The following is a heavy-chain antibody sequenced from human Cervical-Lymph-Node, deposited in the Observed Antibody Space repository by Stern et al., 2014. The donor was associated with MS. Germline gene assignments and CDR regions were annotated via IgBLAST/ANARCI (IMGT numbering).Heavy chain of an antibody. D-gene: IGHD5-18*01. CDR1: GDTLSNDA. Sequence: QVQLVQSGAEVKKPGSSVKVSCKASGDTLSNDAISWVRQAPGQGLEWMGGIIPIFGTVDYAQKWQGRVTITADESTNTAYMELRSLRSEDTAVYYCARDHVDTTMWSWGQGTLVTVSS. CDR3: ARDHVDTTMWS. CDR2: IIPIFGTV. V-gene: IGHV1-69*01. J-gene: IGHJ4*02.